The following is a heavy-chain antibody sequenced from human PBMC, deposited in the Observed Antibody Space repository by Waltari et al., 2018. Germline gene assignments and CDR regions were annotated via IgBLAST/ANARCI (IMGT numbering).Heavy chain of an antibody. CDR1: GFRFSLHA. J-gene: IGHJ3*01. CDR2: ISGSGADT. Sequence: EANLAESGGGLVQPGGSLRLSCTASGFRFSLHARSWVRQAPGKGLEWVSAISGSGADTFYADSVKDRFVISRDNSKNTVFLEMNSLRAEDTALYYCAKDPPGSYYEGFDEWGQGTMVTVSS. CDR3: AKDPPGSYYEGFDE. D-gene: IGHD1-26*01. V-gene: IGHV3-23*04.